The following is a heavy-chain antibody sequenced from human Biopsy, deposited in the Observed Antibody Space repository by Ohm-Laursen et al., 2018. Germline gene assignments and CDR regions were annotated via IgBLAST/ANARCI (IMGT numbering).Heavy chain of an antibody. CDR2: IIPILRTT. J-gene: IGHJ4*02. CDR1: TGTFNSYG. CDR3: AREAIGYQLPRDD. V-gene: IGHV1-69*11. D-gene: IGHD2-2*01. Sequence: SVKVSCNAPTGTFNSYGIIWVRQAPGQGLEWMGRIIPILRTTAYAQTFLGRVTITADSPTSTVDMELTSLTSDDTAVYFCAREAIGYQLPRDDWGQGTLVTVSS.